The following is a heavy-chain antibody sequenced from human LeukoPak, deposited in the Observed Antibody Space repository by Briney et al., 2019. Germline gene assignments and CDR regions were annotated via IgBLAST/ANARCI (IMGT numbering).Heavy chain of an antibody. CDR2: ISTSSSYI. D-gene: IGHD3-22*01. V-gene: IGHV3-21*01. Sequence: GGSLRLSCAASGFTFRSYWMHWVRQAPGKGLEWVSSISTSSSYIYYADSVKGRFTISSDHAKNSLYLQMHSPRAAGTAVYYCARIVTDFYDSSSPLDYWGEGTLVTVSS. J-gene: IGHJ4*02. CDR3: ARIVTDFYDSSSPLDY. CDR1: GFTFRSYW.